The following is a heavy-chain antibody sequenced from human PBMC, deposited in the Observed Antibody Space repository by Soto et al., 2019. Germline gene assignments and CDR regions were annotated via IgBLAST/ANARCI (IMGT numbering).Heavy chain of an antibody. J-gene: IGHJ4*02. CDR3: ARGAFHNYYVDY. CDR2: IKGDESSK. D-gene: IGHD3-3*02. V-gene: IGHV3-74*01. CDR1: GFTFSTYW. Sequence: EVQLVESGGDSVQPGGSLRLSCAASGFTFSTYWMQWVRQAPGEGLGWVSRIKGDESSKSSADSVKGRFTISRDNAKNTLYLHMNSLRADDTAVYYCARGAFHNYYVDYWGQGTLVTVSS.